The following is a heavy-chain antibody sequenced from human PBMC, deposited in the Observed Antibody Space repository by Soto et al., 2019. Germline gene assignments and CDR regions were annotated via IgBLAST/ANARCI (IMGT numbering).Heavy chain of an antibody. D-gene: IGHD2-2*01. Sequence: GESLKISCKGFGYSFSSYWISWVRQMPGKGLEWMGRIDPSDAYTNYSPSFQGHVTISTDKSISTAYLQWSSLRASDTAMYYCARRYCSSTSCPSNYYGMDVWGRGTTVTVSS. V-gene: IGHV5-10-1*01. CDR1: GYSFSSYW. CDR2: IDPSDAYT. J-gene: IGHJ6*02. CDR3: ARRYCSSTSCPSNYYGMDV.